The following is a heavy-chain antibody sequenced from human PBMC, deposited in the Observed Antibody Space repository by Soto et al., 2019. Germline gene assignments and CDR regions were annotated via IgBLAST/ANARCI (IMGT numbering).Heavy chain of an antibody. CDR2: VIPIFGTA. V-gene: IGHV1-69*13. CDR3: ARVLGYCSGGSCYEGGDNYYYYGMDV. CDR1: GGTFSSYA. Sequence: SVKASCKASGGTFSSYAISWVRQAPGQGLEWMGGVIPIFGTANYAQKFQGRVTITADESTSTAYMELSSLRSEDTAVYYCARVLGYCSGGSCYEGGDNYYYYGMDVWGQGTTVTVSS. J-gene: IGHJ6*02. D-gene: IGHD2-15*01.